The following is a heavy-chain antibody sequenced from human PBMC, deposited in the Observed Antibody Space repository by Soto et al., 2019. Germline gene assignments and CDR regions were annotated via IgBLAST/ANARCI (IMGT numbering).Heavy chain of an antibody. V-gene: IGHV1-8*01. CDR3: ARATTFKNPTLSY. CDR1: GYTFTSYD. J-gene: IGHJ4*02. D-gene: IGHD4-4*01. CDR2: MNPNSGNT. Sequence: VASVKVSCKASGYTFTSYDINWVRQATGQGLEWMGWMNPNSGNTGYAQKFQGRVTMTRNTSISTAYMELSSLRSEDTAVYYFARATTFKNPTLSYWGQGTLVTVSS.